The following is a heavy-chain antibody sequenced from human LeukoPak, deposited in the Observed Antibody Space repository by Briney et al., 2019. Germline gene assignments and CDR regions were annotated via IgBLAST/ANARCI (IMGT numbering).Heavy chain of an antibody. D-gene: IGHD3-10*01. J-gene: IGHJ4*02. CDR2: IDWDDDK. V-gene: IGHV2-70*11. CDR3: ARIRFPYGENDY. Sequence: SGPTLVNPTQTLTLTCTFSGFPLSTSGMCVSWIRQPPGKALEWLARIDWDDDKYYSTSLKTRLTISKDTSKNQVVLTMTNMDPVDTATYHCARIRFPYGENDYWGQGTLVTVSS. CDR1: GFPLSTSGMC.